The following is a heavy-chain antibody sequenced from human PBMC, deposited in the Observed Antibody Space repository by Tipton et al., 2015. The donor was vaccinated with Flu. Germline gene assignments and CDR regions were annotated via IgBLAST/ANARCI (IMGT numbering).Heavy chain of an antibody. CDR1: GFSFSNYW. Sequence: VQLVQSGGGLVQPGGSLRLSCAVSGFSFSNYWMSWVRQAPGKGLEWIGNIFNSGNAYHNPSLKSRVTISVDTSKNQFSLKLSSVTAADTAVYYCARRDYSNYVSEPKNWFDPWGRGALVTVSS. V-gene: IGHV4-4*02. J-gene: IGHJ5*02. CDR2: IFNSGNA. CDR3: ARRDYSNYVSEPKNWFDP. D-gene: IGHD4-11*01.